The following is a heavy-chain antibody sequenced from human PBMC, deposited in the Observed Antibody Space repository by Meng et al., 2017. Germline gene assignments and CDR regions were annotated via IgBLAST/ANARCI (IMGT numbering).Heavy chain of an antibody. CDR3: ARKGYSSGWYDY. Sequence: ESLRLSCAASGFTFSSYSMNWVRQAPGKGLEWVSSISCRGSYIYYADAVKGRFTISRDNPKNSLYLQMNSLRAEDTAVYYCARKGYSSGWYDYWGQGTLVTVSS. D-gene: IGHD6-19*01. V-gene: IGHV3-21*01. J-gene: IGHJ4*02. CDR2: ISCRGSYI. CDR1: GFTFSSYS.